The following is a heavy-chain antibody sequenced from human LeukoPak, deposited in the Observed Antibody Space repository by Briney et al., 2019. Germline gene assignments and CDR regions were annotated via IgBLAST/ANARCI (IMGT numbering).Heavy chain of an antibody. J-gene: IGHJ5*02. Sequence: SVKVSCKASGGTFSSYAISWVRQAPGQGLEWMGGIIPIFGTANYAQKFQGRVTITTDEYTSTAYMELSSLRSEDTAVYYCASRGSSGWYEAWFDPWGQGTLVTVSS. D-gene: IGHD6-19*01. CDR2: IIPIFGTA. CDR1: GGTFSSYA. CDR3: ASRGSSGWYEAWFDP. V-gene: IGHV1-69*05.